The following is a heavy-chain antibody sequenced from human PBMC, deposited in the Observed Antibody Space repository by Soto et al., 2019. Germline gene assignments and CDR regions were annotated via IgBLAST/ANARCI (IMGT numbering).Heavy chain of an antibody. CDR3: AHRRGYSGYDLGGVEFDY. Sequence: QITLKESGPTLVKPTQTLTLTCTFSGFSLSTSGVAVGWIRQPPGKALEWLALIYWDDDKRYSPSLKSRLTITKDTSKNQVVLTMTNMDPVDTATYYCAHRRGYSGYDLGGVEFDYWGQGTLVTVSS. J-gene: IGHJ4*02. CDR1: GFSLSTSGVA. D-gene: IGHD5-12*01. V-gene: IGHV2-5*02. CDR2: IYWDDDK.